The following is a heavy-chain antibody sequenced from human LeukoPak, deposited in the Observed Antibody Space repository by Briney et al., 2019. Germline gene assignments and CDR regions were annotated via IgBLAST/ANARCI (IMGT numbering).Heavy chain of an antibody. CDR3: TRSLVF. Sequence: GASVKVSCMASGYAFSTSGITWVRQAPGRGLEWIGWISAVNGNTSYAEKFLDRVTMTTDTATSTAYVELGNLTSADTAGYFCTRSLVFWGQGTQVTVSP. J-gene: IGHJ4*02. D-gene: IGHD1-26*01. CDR2: ISAVNGNT. CDR1: GYAFSTSG. V-gene: IGHV1-18*01.